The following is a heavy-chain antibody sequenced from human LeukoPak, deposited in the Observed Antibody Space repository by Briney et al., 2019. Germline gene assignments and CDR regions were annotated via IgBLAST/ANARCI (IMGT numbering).Heavy chain of an antibody. CDR2: INHSGST. CDR1: GGSISSSSYY. Sequence: SETLSLTCTVSGGSISSSSYYWSWIRQPPGKGLEWIGEINHSGSTNYNPSLKSRVTISVDTSKNQFSLKLSSVTAADTAVYYCASVNDILTGSYDYWGQGTLVTVSS. J-gene: IGHJ4*02. CDR3: ASVNDILTGSYDY. D-gene: IGHD3-9*01. V-gene: IGHV4-39*07.